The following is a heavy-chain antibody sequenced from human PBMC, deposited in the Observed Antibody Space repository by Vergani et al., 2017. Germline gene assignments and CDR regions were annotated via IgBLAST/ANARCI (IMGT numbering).Heavy chain of an antibody. D-gene: IGHD2-15*01. CDR3: ARYPKPRVVAADKFDY. CDR1: GFTSSYYG. Sequence: QVHLVESGGGVVQPGRSLRLSCVVSGFTSSYYGMHWVRQAPGKGLEWVAVISYDGTQKYYADSVKGRFTISRDNSKSTLYLQMNSLRTEDTAVYYCARYPKPRVVAADKFDYWGQGTLVTVSS. CDR2: ISYDGTQK. V-gene: IGHV3-30*03. J-gene: IGHJ4*02.